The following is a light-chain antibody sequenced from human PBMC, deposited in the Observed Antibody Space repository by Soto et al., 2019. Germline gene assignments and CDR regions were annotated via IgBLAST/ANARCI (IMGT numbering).Light chain of an antibody. CDR1: QSVSRW. CDR3: QQYNSHLPYT. J-gene: IGKJ2*01. V-gene: IGKV1-5*01. Sequence: DIQMTQSPSTLSASTGDRVTITCRASQSVSRWLAWYQQKPGKAPKVLIYDASSLESGVPSRFSGNGSGTEFTLTISSLQPDDFATYYCQQYNSHLPYTLGQGTKLEIK. CDR2: DAS.